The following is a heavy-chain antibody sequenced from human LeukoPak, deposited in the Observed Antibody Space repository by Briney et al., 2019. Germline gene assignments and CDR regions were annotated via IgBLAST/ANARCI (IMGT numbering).Heavy chain of an antibody. Sequence: GESLKISCKGSGFSFTNYWIGWVRQMPGKGPGWMGIIYPADSDTTYSPSFQGQVTISADRSISTAYLQWSSLKASDTAMYYCARLLIYSDTSGYFFDFWGQGTLVTVSS. D-gene: IGHD3-22*01. J-gene: IGHJ4*02. CDR2: IYPADSDT. V-gene: IGHV5-51*01. CDR1: GFSFTNYW. CDR3: ARLLIYSDTSGYFFDF.